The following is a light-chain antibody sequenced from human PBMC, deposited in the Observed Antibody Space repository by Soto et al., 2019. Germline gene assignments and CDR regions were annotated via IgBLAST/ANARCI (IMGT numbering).Light chain of an antibody. V-gene: IGKV1-39*01. CDR2: GAS. J-gene: IGKJ5*01. Sequence: QLTLSPSSLSASAGDGVNITCRASQSISSDLYYYQYRPKESPKVLSYGASPLHRAVPSRISGCGAGTDFPLTIRSLQAVDVSSYYCQHIYSTFPFGQGTRLENK. CDR1: QSISSD. CDR3: QHIYSTFP.